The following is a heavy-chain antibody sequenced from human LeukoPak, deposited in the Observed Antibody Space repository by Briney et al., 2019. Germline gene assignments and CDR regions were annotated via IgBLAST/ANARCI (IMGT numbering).Heavy chain of an antibody. CDR1: GGTFSSYA. V-gene: IGHV1-69*04. CDR2: IIPILGIA. Sequence: SVKVSCKASGGTFSSYAISWVRQAPGQGLEWMGRIIPILGIANYAQKFQGRATITADKSTSTAYMELSSLRSEDTAVYYCARSSSSSNWFDPWGQGTLVTVSS. CDR3: ARSSSSSNWFDP. D-gene: IGHD6-13*01. J-gene: IGHJ5*02.